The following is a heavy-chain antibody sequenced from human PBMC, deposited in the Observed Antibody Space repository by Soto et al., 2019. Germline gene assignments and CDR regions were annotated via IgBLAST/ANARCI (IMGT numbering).Heavy chain of an antibody. CDR3: ARDHDTAMTY. V-gene: IGHV4-31*03. CDR2: IYYSGST. J-gene: IGHJ4*02. D-gene: IGHD5-18*01. CDR1: GGSISSGGYY. Sequence: PSETLSLTCTVSGGSISSGGYYWSWIRQHPGKGLEWIGYIYYSGSTYYNPSLKSRVTISVDTSKNQFSLKLSPVTAADTAVYYCARDHDTAMTYWGQGTLVTVSS.